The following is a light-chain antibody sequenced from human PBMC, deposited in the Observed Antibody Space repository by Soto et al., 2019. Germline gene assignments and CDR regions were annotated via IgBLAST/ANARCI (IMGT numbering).Light chain of an antibody. V-gene: IGKV1-9*01. CDR1: QGISSY. J-gene: IGKJ4*01. CDR2: AAS. Sequence: DIQLTQSPSFLSASVGDRVTITCRASQGISSYLAWYQQKPGKAPKLLIYAASTLQSGVPSRFSGSGSGTEFTLTISSLQPEDFATYYCQQLNSYLGSTFCGETGVDIK. CDR3: QQLNSYLGST.